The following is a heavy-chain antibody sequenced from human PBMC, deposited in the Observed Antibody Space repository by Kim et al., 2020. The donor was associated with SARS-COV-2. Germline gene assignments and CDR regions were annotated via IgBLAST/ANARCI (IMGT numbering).Heavy chain of an antibody. V-gene: IGHV4-34*01. Sequence: NPPLKSRVTISVDTSKNQFSLKLSSVTAADTAVYYCARGSVVRSGSYYKPWGQGTLVTVSS. CDR3: ARGSVVRSGSYYKP. J-gene: IGHJ5*02. D-gene: IGHD3-10*01.